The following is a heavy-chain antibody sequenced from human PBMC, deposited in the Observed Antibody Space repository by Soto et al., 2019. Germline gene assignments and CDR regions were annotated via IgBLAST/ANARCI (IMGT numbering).Heavy chain of an antibody. CDR3: ARGERQLVPFYYYYGMDV. Sequence: SETLSLTCTVSGGSVSSGSYYWSWIRQPPGKGLEWIGYIYYSGSTNYNPSLKSRVTISVDTSKNQFSLKLSSVTAADTAVYYCARGERQLVPFYYYYGMDVWGQGTTVTVSS. V-gene: IGHV4-61*01. J-gene: IGHJ6*02. CDR2: IYYSGST. CDR1: GGSVSSGSYY. D-gene: IGHD6-13*01.